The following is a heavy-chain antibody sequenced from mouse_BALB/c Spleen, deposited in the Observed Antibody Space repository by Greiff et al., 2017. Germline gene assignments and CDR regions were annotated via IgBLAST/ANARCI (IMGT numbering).Heavy chain of an antibody. CDR1: GYTFTSYW. Sequence: QVQLQQPGAELVKPGASVKLSCKASGYTFTSYWMHWVKQRPGQGLEWIGEINPSNGRTNYNEKFKSKATLTVDKSSSTAYMQLSSLTSEDSAVYYCAREVDYWGQGTSVTVSS. CDR3: AREVDY. J-gene: IGHJ4*01. CDR2: INPSNGRT. V-gene: IGHV1S81*02.